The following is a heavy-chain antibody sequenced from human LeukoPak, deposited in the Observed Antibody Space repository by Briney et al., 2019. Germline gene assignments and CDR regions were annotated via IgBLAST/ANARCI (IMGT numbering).Heavy chain of an antibody. D-gene: IGHD6-19*01. CDR1: GGTFSSYA. J-gene: IGHJ5*02. V-gene: IGHV1-69*06. Sequence: SVKVSCKASGGTFSSYAISWVRQAPGQGLEWMGGIIPIFGTADYAQKFQGRVTITADKSTSTAYMELSSLRSEDTAVYYCARVQGHISGWFNWFGPWGQGTLVTVSS. CDR3: ARVQGHISGWFNWFGP. CDR2: IIPIFGTA.